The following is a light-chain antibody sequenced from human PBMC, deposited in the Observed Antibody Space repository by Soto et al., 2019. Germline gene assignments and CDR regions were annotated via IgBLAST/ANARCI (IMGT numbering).Light chain of an antibody. CDR2: DAS. CDR3: QQYDNLPWT. V-gene: IGKV1-33*01. Sequence: DIQMTQSPSSLSASVGDRVTITCQASQDISNYLNWYQQKPGKASKLLIYDASNLETGVPSRFSGSGSGTDFTFTISSLQPEDIATYYCQQYDNLPWTFDQGTKVEIK. J-gene: IGKJ1*01. CDR1: QDISNY.